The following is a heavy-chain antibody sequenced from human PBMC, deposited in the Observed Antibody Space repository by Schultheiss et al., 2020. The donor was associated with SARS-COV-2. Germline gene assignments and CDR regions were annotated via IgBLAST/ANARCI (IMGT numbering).Heavy chain of an antibody. V-gene: IGHV4-39*02. CDR3: ARDRLIGWYVNGMDV. J-gene: IGHJ6*02. CDR2: IYYRGNT. D-gene: IGHD6-19*01. Sequence: SETLSLTCTVSGGSISSSSYYWGWIRQPPGKGLEWIGSIYYRGNTHYNPSLKSRLAMSVDTSRNQFSLSLSSVTAEDTAVYYCARDRLIGWYVNGMDVWGQGTTVTVSS. CDR1: GGSISSSSYY.